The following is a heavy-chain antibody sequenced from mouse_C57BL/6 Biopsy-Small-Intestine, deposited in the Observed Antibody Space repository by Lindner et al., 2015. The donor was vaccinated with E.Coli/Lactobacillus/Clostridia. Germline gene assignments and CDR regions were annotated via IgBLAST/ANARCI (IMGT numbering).Heavy chain of an antibody. J-gene: IGHJ4*01. V-gene: IGHV1-72*04. CDR3: ARAESGTAILGYVPWFDA. D-gene: IGHD3-1*01. CDR2: IDPNSGAT. Sequence: SVKVSCKASGYSFTGYFMHWVRQAPGQGLQWMGWIDPNSGATDYAQKFQGRVTMTRDTSISTAYMELSRLRSDDTAVYYCARAESGTAILGYVPWFDAWDQGTLVTVSS. CDR1: GYSFTGYF.